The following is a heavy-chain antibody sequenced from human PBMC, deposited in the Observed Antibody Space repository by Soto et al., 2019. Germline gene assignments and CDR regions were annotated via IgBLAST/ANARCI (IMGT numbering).Heavy chain of an antibody. CDR1: GGTFSSYA. J-gene: IGHJ6*02. CDR2: IIPIFGTA. D-gene: IGHD2-15*01. Sequence: QVQLVQSGAEVKKPGSSVKVSCKASGGTFSSYAISWVRQAPGQGLEWMGGIIPIFGTANYAQKFQGRVTITADESTSTAYMELSSLRSEDTAVYYCARAPRGPYCSGGSCYRYYYYYGMDVWGQGTTVTVSS. V-gene: IGHV1-69*01. CDR3: ARAPRGPYCSGGSCYRYYYYYGMDV.